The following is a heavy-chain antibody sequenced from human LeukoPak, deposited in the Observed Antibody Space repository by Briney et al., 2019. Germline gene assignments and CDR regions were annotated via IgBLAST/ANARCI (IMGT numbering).Heavy chain of an antibody. CDR1: GFAFSSYA. J-gene: IGHJ4*02. Sequence: GGSLRLSCAASGFAFSSYAMTWVRQAPGKGLEWVSAISGSGGSRYYADSVKGRFTISRDNSKNTLYLQMNSLRAEDTAVYYCAKDGGNYDILDYPPIDYWGQGTLVTVSS. CDR3: AKDGGNYDILDYPPIDY. V-gene: IGHV3-23*01. D-gene: IGHD3-22*01. CDR2: ISGSGGSR.